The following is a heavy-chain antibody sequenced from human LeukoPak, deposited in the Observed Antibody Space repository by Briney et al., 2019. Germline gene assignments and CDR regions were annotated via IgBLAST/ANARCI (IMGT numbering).Heavy chain of an antibody. J-gene: IGHJ4*02. Sequence: ASVKVSCKASGYSFSSYGISWVRQAPGQELEWMGWISAYNGNTNYAQKLQGRATMTTETSTSTAYMELRSLRSDDTAVYYCARDGSKRDRSSSLYWGQGTLVTVSS. CDR1: GYSFSSYG. CDR3: ARDGSKRDRSSSLY. D-gene: IGHD6-6*01. CDR2: ISAYNGNT. V-gene: IGHV1-18*01.